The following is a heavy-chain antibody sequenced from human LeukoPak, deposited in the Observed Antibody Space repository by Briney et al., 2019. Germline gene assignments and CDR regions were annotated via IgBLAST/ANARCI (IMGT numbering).Heavy chain of an antibody. J-gene: IGHJ4*02. V-gene: IGHV3-7*01. Sequence: GGSLRLSCAASGFTFSRYWMTWVRQAPGKGLEWVAHIKEDGTDKYYVDSVKGRFTISRDNSYNTVYLQMTGLRAEDTAVYYCAKDGESGIQWTQGYFDYWGQGTLVTVSS. CDR2: IKEDGTDK. D-gene: IGHD1-1*01. CDR1: GFTFSRYW. CDR3: AKDGESGIQWTQGYFDY.